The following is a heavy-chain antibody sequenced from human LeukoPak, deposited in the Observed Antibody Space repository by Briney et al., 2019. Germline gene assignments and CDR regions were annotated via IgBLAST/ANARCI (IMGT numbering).Heavy chain of an antibody. CDR2: ISYDGSNK. Sequence: PGGSLRLSCAASGFTFSSYAMHWVRQAPGKGLEWVAVISYDGSNKYYADSVKGRFTISRDNSKNTRYLQMNSLRAEDTAVYYCARDFGYQLPSREWLNWGQGTLVTVSS. J-gene: IGHJ4*02. D-gene: IGHD2-2*01. V-gene: IGHV3-30*04. CDR1: GFTFSSYA. CDR3: ARDFGYQLPSREWLN.